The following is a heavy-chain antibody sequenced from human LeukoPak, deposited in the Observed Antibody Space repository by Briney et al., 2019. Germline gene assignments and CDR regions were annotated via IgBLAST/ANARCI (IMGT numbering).Heavy chain of an antibody. V-gene: IGHV3-48*04. J-gene: IGHJ4*02. Sequence: GESLRLSCAASGFTFSRYSMNWIRQAPGKGLEWLSYIGSDGTTTHYADSVKGRFTISRDNAKNSVYLQMNNLRAEDTAMYYCAQSIDNWGQGILVTVSS. CDR3: AQSIDN. CDR2: IGSDGTTT. CDR1: GFTFSRYS.